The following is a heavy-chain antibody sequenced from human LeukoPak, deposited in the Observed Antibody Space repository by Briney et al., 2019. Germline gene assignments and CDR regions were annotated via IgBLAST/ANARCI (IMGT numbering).Heavy chain of an antibody. CDR3: ARPEGGYSYGYVDY. V-gene: IGHV5-51*01. CDR2: IYPDDSNT. Sequence: GESLKISCQGSGYNFPIYWIGWVRQMPGQGLEWMGIIYPDDSNTIYGPSFQGQVTISADKSINTAYLEWSSLKASDTAIYYCARPEGGYSYGYVDYWGQGTLVTVSS. J-gene: IGHJ4*02. D-gene: IGHD5-18*01. CDR1: GYNFPIYW.